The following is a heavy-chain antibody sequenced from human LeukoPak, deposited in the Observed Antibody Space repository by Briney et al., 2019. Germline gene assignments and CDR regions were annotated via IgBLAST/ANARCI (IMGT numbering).Heavy chain of an antibody. CDR1: GYTFTSYG. J-gene: IGHJ3*02. CDR2: INPNSGGT. CDR3: ARDFGAVGATDAFDI. D-gene: IGHD1-26*01. V-gene: IGHV1-2*02. Sequence: GASVKVSCKASGYTFTSYGISWVRQAPGQGLEWMGWINPNSGGTNYAQKFQGRVTMTRDTSISTAYMELSRLRSDDTAVYYCARDFGAVGATDAFDIWGQGTMVTVSS.